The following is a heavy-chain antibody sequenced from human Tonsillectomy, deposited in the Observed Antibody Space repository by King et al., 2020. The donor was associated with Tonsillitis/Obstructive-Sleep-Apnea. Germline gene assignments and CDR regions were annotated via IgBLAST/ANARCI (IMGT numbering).Heavy chain of an antibody. CDR3: ATRTGTTVTNWFDP. D-gene: IGHD4-17*01. CDR2: INHSGST. V-gene: IGHV4-34*01. J-gene: IGHJ5*02. Sequence: VQLQQWGAGLLKPSETLSLTCAVYGGSFSGYCWSWIRQPPGKGLEWIGEINHSGSTNYNPSLKSRVTISVDTSKNQFSLKLSSVTAADTAVHYCATRTGTTVTNWFDPWGQGTLVTVSS. CDR1: GGSFSGYC.